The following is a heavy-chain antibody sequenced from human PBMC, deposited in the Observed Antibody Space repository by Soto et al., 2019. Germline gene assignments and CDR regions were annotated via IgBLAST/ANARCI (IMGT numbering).Heavy chain of an antibody. CDR1: GFTFSSYA. V-gene: IGHV3-23*01. Sequence: PGGSLRLSCAASGFTFSSYAVSWVRPAPGKGLEWVSAISGSGGSTYYADSVKGRFTISRDNSKNTLYLQMNSLRAEDTAVYYCAKYRLAREWLPQSGYYFDYWGQGTLVTVSA. CDR3: AKYRLAREWLPQSGYYFDY. J-gene: IGHJ4*02. CDR2: ISGSGGST. D-gene: IGHD5-12*01.